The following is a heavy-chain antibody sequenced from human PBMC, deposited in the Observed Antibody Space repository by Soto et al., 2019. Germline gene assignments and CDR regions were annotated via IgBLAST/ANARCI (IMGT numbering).Heavy chain of an antibody. J-gene: IGHJ4*02. CDR1: GFTFDDYS. CDR2: ISWNSGSI. D-gene: IGHD6-19*01. Sequence: EVQLVESGGGLVQPARSLRLSCAASGFTFDDYSMHWFRQAPGKCLEWVSGISWNSGSIGYADSVKGRFTISRDNAKNSLYLEMNSLRAEDTALYYWAKDSNYLISVADFDYWGQGTLVTVSS. CDR3: AKDSNYLISVADFDY. V-gene: IGHV3-9*01.